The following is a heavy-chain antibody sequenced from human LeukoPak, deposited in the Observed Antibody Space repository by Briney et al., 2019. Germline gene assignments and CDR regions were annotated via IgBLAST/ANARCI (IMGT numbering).Heavy chain of an antibody. V-gene: IGHV1-2*02. CDR2: INPNSGGT. Sequence: ASVKVSCKASGYTFTGYYMHWVRQAPGQGLEWMGWINPNSGGTNYAQKFQGRVTMTRDTSISTAYMELSRLRSDDTAVYYCARFTGGTELFDYWGQGTLVTVSS. D-gene: IGHD1-14*01. CDR1: GYTFTGYY. J-gene: IGHJ4*02. CDR3: ARFTGGTELFDY.